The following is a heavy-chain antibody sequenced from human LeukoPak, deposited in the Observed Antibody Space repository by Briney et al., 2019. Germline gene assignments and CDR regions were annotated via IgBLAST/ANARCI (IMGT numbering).Heavy chain of an antibody. Sequence: SGESLKISCKGSGYSFTSYWIGWVRQMPGKGLEWMGIIYPDDSDTKYSPSFQGQVTISADKSISTAYLQWSSLKASDTAMYYCARLAFCTNAVCFSNYYYSMDVWGRETTVTVSS. CDR2: IYPDDSDT. V-gene: IGHV5-51*01. CDR3: ARLAFCTNAVCFSNYYYSMDV. D-gene: IGHD2-8*01. J-gene: IGHJ6*03. CDR1: GYSFTSYW.